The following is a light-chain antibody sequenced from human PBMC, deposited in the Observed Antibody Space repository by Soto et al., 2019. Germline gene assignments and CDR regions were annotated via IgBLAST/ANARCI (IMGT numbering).Light chain of an antibody. Sequence: DIVMTQSPDSLAVSLGERATIDCKSSQSLLYRANNRNYLAWYQQKPGQPPKLLIYWASTRESGVPDRFSGSGSETDFTLTISSLQAEDVAVYYCQQYYTTSLITFGGGTKVEIK. CDR2: WAS. J-gene: IGKJ4*01. CDR1: QSLLYRANNRNY. CDR3: QQYYTTSLIT. V-gene: IGKV4-1*01.